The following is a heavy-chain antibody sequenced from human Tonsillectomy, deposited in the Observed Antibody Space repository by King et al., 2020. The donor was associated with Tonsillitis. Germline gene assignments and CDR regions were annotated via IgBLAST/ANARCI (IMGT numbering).Heavy chain of an antibody. D-gene: IGHD1-26*01. V-gene: IGHV3-23*04. Sequence: VQLVESGGGLVQPGGSLRLSCEASGFAFSTYAMSWVRQAPGKGPEWVSAIRGRGTRTFYADSVKGRFTISRDNSKNTVYLQMSSLRAEDTAVYYCAKESPYSGNYRFYYFDYWGQGTLVTVSS. J-gene: IGHJ4*02. CDR2: IRGRGTRT. CDR3: AKESPYSGNYRFYYFDY. CDR1: GFAFSTYA.